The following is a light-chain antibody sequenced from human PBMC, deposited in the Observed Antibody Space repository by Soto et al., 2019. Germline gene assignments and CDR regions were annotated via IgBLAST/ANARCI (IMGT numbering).Light chain of an antibody. CDR1: SSDVGGYNY. J-gene: IGLJ3*02. Sequence: QSALTQPASVSGSPGQSITISCTGTSSDVGGYNYVSWYQQHPGKAPKLMIYEVSNRPSGVSNRFSGYKSGNTASLTISGLQAEDEADYYCSSYTTISTLEVFGGGTKLTVL. CDR3: SSYTTISTLEV. CDR2: EVS. V-gene: IGLV2-14*01.